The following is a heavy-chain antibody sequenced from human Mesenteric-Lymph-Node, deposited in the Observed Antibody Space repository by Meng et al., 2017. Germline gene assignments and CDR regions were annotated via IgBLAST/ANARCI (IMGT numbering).Heavy chain of an antibody. V-gene: IGHV1-2*06. D-gene: IGHD4-11*01. Sequence: QVHLVQSGAEVQKPGASVKVSCTAAGYTFTVYYMHWVRQAPGQGLEWMGRINPHTGGINYAQEFQGRVAMTRDTSISTAYMELSRLRTDETAVYYCAKIGSNHQFDLWGQGTLVTVSS. CDR3: AKIGSNHQFDL. J-gene: IGHJ4*02. CDR2: INPHTGGI. CDR1: GYTFTVYY.